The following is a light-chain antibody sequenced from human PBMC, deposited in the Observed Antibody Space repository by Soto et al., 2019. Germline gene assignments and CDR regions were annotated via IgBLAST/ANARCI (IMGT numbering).Light chain of an antibody. Sequence: VLLSQSPCTLSLSPEERATLSCRASQSLSGNALAWYHQKPGQAPRLLIYNASFRAAGIPDRFSGSGSGTDFTLTISRLEPEDFAVYYCQHFGSSRRYTFGQGT. J-gene: IGKJ2*01. CDR1: QSLSGNA. CDR3: QHFGSSRRYT. V-gene: IGKV3-20*01. CDR2: NAS.